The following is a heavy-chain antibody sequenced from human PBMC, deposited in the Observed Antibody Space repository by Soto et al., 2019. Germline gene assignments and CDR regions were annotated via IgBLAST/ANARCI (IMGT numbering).Heavy chain of an antibody. Sequence: QVQLQESGPGLVKPSQTLSLTCAVSGGSISSGGYSWNWIRQPPGKGLEWIGYIYHSGSTLYNPSLKSRVTISIDQSKNQFSLRLSSVSAADTAVYYCARDSLTGNYFDPWGQGTLVTVSS. D-gene: IGHD1-7*01. CDR3: ARDSLTGNYFDP. J-gene: IGHJ5*02. V-gene: IGHV4-30-2*01. CDR1: GGSISSGGYS. CDR2: IYHSGST.